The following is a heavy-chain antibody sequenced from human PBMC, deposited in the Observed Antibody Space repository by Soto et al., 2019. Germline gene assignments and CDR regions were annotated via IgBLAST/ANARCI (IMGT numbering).Heavy chain of an antibody. CDR3: ARGKRELVQTWFDP. CDR2: INPNSGGT. J-gene: IGHJ5*02. V-gene: IGHV1-2*04. Sequence: ASVKVSCKASGYTFTCYYMHWVRQAPGQGLEWMGWINPNSGGTNYAQKFQGWVTMTRDTSISTAYMELSRLRSDDTAVYYCARGKRELVQTWFDPWGQGTLVTVSS. D-gene: IGHD6-13*01. CDR1: GYTFTCYY.